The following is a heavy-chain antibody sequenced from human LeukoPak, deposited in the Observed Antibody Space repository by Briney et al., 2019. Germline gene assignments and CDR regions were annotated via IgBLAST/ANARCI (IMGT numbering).Heavy chain of an antibody. CDR3: AKDRQLGFDY. D-gene: IGHD6-13*01. V-gene: IGHV3-30*18. J-gene: IGHJ4*02. Sequence: PGGSLRLSCAASGFTFSSYGTHWVRQAPGKGLEWVAVISYDGSNKYYADSVKGRFTISRDNSKNTLYLQMNSLRAEDTAVYYCAKDRQLGFDYWGQGTLVTVSS. CDR2: ISYDGSNK. CDR1: GFTFSSYG.